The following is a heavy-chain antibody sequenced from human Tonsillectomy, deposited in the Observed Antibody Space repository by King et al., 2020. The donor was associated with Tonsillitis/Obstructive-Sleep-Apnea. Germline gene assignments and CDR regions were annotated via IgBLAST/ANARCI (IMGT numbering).Heavy chain of an antibody. J-gene: IGHJ6*03. CDR3: ARGHSFVYSYSYMDV. CDR2: IWNDGSKE. Sequence: VQLVESGGGVVQPGRSLRLSCGASGITFSSYGMYWVRQTPGKGLEWVATIWNDGSKEYYADSVKGRFTVSRDNSKNTLYLHMNSLRVEDTAVYYCARGHSFVYSYSYMDVWGTGTTVTVSS. D-gene: IGHD3-3*01. CDR1: GITFSSYG. V-gene: IGHV3-33*01.